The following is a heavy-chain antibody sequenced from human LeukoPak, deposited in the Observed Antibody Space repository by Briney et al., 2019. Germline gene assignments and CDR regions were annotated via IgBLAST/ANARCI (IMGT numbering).Heavy chain of an antibody. CDR2: MNPNSGNT. J-gene: IGHJ4*02. D-gene: IGHD1-26*01. Sequence: ASVKVSCKASGYTFTSYDINWVRQATGQGLEWMGWMNPNSGNTNYAQKLQGRVTMTTDTSTSTAYMELRSLRSDDTAVYYCARDSGGEWELDPAGYWGQGTLVTVSS. V-gene: IGHV1-18*01. CDR1: GYTFTSYD. CDR3: ARDSGGEWELDPAGY.